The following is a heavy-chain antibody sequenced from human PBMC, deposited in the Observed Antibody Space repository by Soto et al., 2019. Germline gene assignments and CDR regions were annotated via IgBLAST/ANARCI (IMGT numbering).Heavy chain of an antibody. CDR2: ISGSGGST. D-gene: IGHD2-15*01. J-gene: IGHJ6*02. CDR1: GFTFSSYA. CDR3: GLVGSGRHYYYYGMDV. Sequence: GGSLRLSCAASGFTFSSYAMSWVRQAPGKGLEWVSAISGSGGSTYYADSVKGRFTISRDNSKNTLYLQMNSLRAEDTAVYYCGLVGSGRHYYYYGMDVWGQGTTVTVSS. V-gene: IGHV3-23*01.